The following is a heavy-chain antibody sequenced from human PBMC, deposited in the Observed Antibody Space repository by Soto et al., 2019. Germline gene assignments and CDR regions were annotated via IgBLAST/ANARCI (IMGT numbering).Heavy chain of an antibody. Sequence: QVQLVQSGAEVKKPGASVKVSCKASGYTFTTYGITWVRQAPGQGLEWMGWISAYSGNTNYAQKLKGRLTVPTDTSTHTPYMDLRSLRSDETAVYYCARVVKAGDYGDYGRYYFDYWGHGTLVTVSS. CDR2: ISAYSGNT. D-gene: IGHD4-17*01. CDR3: ARVVKAGDYGDYGRYYFDY. CDR1: GYTFTTYG. J-gene: IGHJ4*01. V-gene: IGHV1-18*04.